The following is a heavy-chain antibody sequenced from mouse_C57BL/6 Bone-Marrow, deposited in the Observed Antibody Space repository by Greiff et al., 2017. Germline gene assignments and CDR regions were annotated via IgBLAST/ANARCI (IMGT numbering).Heavy chain of an antibody. J-gene: IGHJ3*01. CDR3: ARVGWLLRFRFAY. V-gene: IGHV1-64*01. CDR2: IHPNSGST. D-gene: IGHD2-3*01. Sequence: QVQLQQPGAELVKPGASVKLSCKASGYTFTSYWMHWVKQRPGQGLEWIGMIHPNSGSTNYNEKFKSKATLTVDKSSSTAYMQLISLTSEDSAVYYCARVGWLLRFRFAYWGQGTLVTVSA. CDR1: GYTFTSYW.